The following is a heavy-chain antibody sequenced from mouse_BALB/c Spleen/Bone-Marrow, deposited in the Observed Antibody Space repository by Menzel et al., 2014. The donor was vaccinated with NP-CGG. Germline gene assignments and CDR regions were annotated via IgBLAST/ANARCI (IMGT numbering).Heavy chain of an antibody. V-gene: IGHV5-17*02. CDR1: GFTFSNFG. D-gene: IGHD2-1*01. CDR2: VSTGSTII. J-gene: IGHJ2*01. CDR3: ARSHFYGNYFDY. Sequence: EAQRVESGGGLVQPGGSRKLSCAASGFTFSNFGMHWFRQSPEKGLEWVAFVSTGSTIIYYADTVKGRFTIFRDNPENTLFLQMTSLRSEDTAIYYCARSHFYGNYFDYWGQGTTLTVSS.